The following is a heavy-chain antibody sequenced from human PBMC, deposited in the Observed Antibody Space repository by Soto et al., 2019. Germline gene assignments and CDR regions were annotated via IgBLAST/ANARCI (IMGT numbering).Heavy chain of an antibody. CDR2: INADNGNT. CDR1: GYTFTTFA. Sequence: ASVKVSCKASGYTFTTFAMHWVRQAPGQRLEWMGWINADNGNTKYSQKYQGRVTITRDTSASTAYMELSSLRSEDTAVYYCARGQTGYFQPWVQGTLVTVSS. CDR3: ARGQTGYFQP. J-gene: IGHJ1*01. V-gene: IGHV1-3*01.